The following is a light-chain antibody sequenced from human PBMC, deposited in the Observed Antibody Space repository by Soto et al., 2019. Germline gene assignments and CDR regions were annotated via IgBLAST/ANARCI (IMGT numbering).Light chain of an antibody. J-gene: IGKJ4*01. CDR1: QGISSN. Sequence: AIRMTQSPSSFSASTGARVTITCRASQGISSNLAWYQQKPGKAPKLLIYAASTLQSGVPSRFSGSGSGTDFTLTISCLQSEDFATYYCQQYYSYPLTFGGGTKVEIK. V-gene: IGKV1-8*01. CDR3: QQYYSYPLT. CDR2: AAS.